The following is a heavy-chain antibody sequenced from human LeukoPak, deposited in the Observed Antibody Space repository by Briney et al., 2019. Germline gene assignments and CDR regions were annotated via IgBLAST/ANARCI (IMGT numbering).Heavy chain of an antibody. J-gene: IGHJ4*02. CDR1: GGSISSGGYY. V-gene: IGHV4-31*03. CDR2: IYYSGST. Sequence: SQTLSLTCTVSGGSISSGGYYWSWIRQHPGKGLEWIGYIYYSGSTYYNPSLKSRVTISVDTSKNQFSLKLSSVTAADTAVYYCARGDSSLGLFRTSCYFDYWGQGTLVTVSS. CDR3: ARGDSSLGLFRTSCYFDY. D-gene: IGHD3-22*01.